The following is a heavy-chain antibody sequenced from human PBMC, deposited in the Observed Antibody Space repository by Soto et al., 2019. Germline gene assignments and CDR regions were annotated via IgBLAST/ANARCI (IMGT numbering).Heavy chain of an antibody. CDR2: ISGSGGST. V-gene: IGHV3-23*01. J-gene: IGHJ6*03. CDR3: AKAVVGSGYDYYYMDV. Sequence: EVQLLESGGGLVQPGGSLRLSCAASGFTFSSYAMSWVRQAPGKGLEWVSAISGSGGSTYYADSVKGRFTISRDNSKNTRDLQMNSLRAEDTAVYYCAKAVVGSGYDYYYMDVWGKGTTVTVSS. CDR1: GFTFSSYA. D-gene: IGHD3-10*01.